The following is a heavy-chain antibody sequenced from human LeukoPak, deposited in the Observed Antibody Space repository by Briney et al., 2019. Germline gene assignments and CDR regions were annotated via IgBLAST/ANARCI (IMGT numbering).Heavy chain of an antibody. CDR1: RFTFSSYS. J-gene: IGHJ4*02. Sequence: PGGSLRLSCAASRFTFSSYSMNWVRQAPGKGLEWVSSISSSSSYIYYADSVKGRFTISRDNAKNSLYLQMNSLRAEDTAVYYCAREEYYYDSSGYFFFDYWGQGTLVTVSS. V-gene: IGHV3-21*01. CDR2: ISSSSSYI. D-gene: IGHD3-22*01. CDR3: AREEYYYDSSGYFFFDY.